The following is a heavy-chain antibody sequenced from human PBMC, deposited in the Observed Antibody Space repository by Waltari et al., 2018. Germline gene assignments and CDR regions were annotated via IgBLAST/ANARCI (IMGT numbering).Heavy chain of an antibody. J-gene: IGHJ4*02. V-gene: IGHV4-34*01. CDR1: GGSFSGYY. CDR3: AREKQLAPED. D-gene: IGHD6-6*01. Sequence: QVQLQQWGAGLLKPSETLSLTCAVYGGSFSGYYWSWIRQPPGKGLEWIGEINHSGSTNYNPSLKSRVTISVDTSKNQFSLKLSSVTAADTAVYYCAREKQLAPEDWGQGTLVTVSS. CDR2: INHSGST.